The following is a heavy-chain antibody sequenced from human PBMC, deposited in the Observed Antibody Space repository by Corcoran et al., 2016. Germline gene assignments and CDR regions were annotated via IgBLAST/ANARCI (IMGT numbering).Heavy chain of an antibody. CDR2: ISYDGSNK. J-gene: IGHJ5*02. Sequence: QVQLVESGGGVVQPGRSLRLSCAASGFTFSSYGMHWVRQAPGKGLEWVAVISYDGSNKYYADSVKGRFTISRDNSKNTLYMKMNSLRAEETAVEYWAKDGRYCSSTSCSNNWFDPWGQGTLVTVSS. CDR3: AKDGRYCSSTSCSNNWFDP. D-gene: IGHD2-2*01. CDR1: GFTFSSYG. V-gene: IGHV3-30*18.